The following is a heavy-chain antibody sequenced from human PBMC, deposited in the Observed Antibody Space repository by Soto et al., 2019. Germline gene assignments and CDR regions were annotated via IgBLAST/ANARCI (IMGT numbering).Heavy chain of an antibody. CDR1: GYTFTSYG. CDR3: AREQGPYGSGSYSFDD. D-gene: IGHD3-10*01. J-gene: IGHJ4*02. Sequence: ASVKVSCKASGYTFTSYGISWVRQAPGQGLEWMGWISAYNGNTNYAQKLQGRVTMTTDTSTSTAYMELRSLRSDDTAVYYCAREQGPYGSGSYSFDDWGQGTLVTVSS. CDR2: ISAYNGNT. V-gene: IGHV1-18*01.